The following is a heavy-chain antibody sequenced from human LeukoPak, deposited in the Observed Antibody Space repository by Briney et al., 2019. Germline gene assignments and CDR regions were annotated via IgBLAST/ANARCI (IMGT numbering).Heavy chain of an antibody. D-gene: IGHD1-1*01. CDR3: AKGTTKWYTGSGADY. CDR1: GFSFSAFA. J-gene: IGHJ4*02. CDR2: ISYDGGSE. Sequence: GSLRLSCSASGFSFSAFAVHWVRQAPGKGLEWVALISYDGGSEDYIDSVKGRFTISRDNAQNSLYLQMNSLRAEDTAVFYCAKGTTKWYTGSGADYWGQGTLVTASS. V-gene: IGHV3-30-3*01.